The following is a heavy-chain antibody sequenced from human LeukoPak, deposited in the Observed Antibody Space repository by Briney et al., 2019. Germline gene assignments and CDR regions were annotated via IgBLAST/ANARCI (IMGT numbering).Heavy chain of an antibody. J-gene: IGHJ4*02. V-gene: IGHV3-30*02. CDR2: IRYDGSNK. CDR1: GFTFSSYG. CDR3: TKAGRWELAIHFDY. Sequence: LGGSLRLSCAASGFTFSSYGMHWVRQAPGKGLEWVSFIRYDGSNKYYADSVKGRFTISRDNSKNTLYLQMNSLRDEDTAVYYCTKAGRWELAIHFDYWGQGTLVTVSS. D-gene: IGHD1-26*01.